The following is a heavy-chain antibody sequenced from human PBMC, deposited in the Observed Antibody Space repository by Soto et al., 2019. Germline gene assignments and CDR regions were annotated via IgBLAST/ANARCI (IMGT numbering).Heavy chain of an antibody. Sequence: QVHLVQSGAEMKKPGSSVKVSCPSSGGTFNTYAMNWVRQAPGQGPEWMGDISPMFGAANYAPKFQGRVTITADESTGTSYMQLSSLTSEDTALYFCASVVQVHTPAFVYWGQGTLVTVSS. V-gene: IGHV1-69*19. CDR3: ASVVQVHTPAFVY. CDR1: GGTFNTYA. D-gene: IGHD2-21*01. CDR2: ISPMFGAA. J-gene: IGHJ4*02.